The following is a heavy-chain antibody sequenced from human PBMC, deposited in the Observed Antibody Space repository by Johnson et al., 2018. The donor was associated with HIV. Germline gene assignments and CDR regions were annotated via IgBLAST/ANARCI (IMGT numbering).Heavy chain of an antibody. V-gene: IGHV3-66*02. CDR1: GFTVSSNY. J-gene: IGHJ3*02. CDR3: VKDIASGYTNGGTLDI. Sequence: VQLVESGGGLVQPGGSLRLSCAASGFTVSSNYMRWVRQAPGKGLEWVSVIYSGGSTYYADSVKGRFTISRDNSKNTLYLQMNSLRAEDTALYYCVKDIASGYTNGGTLDIWGQGTMVTVSS. CDR2: IYSGGST. D-gene: IGHD2-2*02.